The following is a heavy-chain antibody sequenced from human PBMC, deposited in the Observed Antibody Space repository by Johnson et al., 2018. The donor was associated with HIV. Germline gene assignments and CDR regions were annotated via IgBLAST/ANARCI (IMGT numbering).Heavy chain of an antibody. CDR3: ARDPSRSPGAFDI. V-gene: IGHV3-11*01. CDR1: GFTFSDYY. Sequence: QEQLVESGGGLVKPGGSLRLSCAASGFTFSDYYMSWIRQAPGKGLEWVSYISSSGSTIYYADSVKGRFTISRDTAKNSLYLQMNSLRADDPAAYYCARDPSRSPGAFDIWGQGTMVTVSS. J-gene: IGHJ3*02. CDR2: ISSSGSTI.